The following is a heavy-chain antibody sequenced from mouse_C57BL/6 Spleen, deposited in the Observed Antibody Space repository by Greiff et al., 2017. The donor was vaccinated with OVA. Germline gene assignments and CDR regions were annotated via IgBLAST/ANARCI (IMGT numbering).Heavy chain of an antibody. CDR3: ARHEARYYGSSPYAMDY. D-gene: IGHD1-1*01. V-gene: IGHV1-62-2*01. Sequence: LVNPGASVKLSCKASGYTFTEYTIHWVKQRSGQGLEWIGWFYPGSGSIKYNEKFKDKATLTADKSSSTVYMELSRLTSEDSAVYFCARHEARYYGSSPYAMDYWGQGTSVTVSS. CDR1: GYTFTEYT. J-gene: IGHJ4*01. CDR2: FYPGSGSI.